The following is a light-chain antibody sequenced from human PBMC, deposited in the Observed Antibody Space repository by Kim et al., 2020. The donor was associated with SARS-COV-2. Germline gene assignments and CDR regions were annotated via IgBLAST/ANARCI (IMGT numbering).Light chain of an antibody. CDR2: GAS. Sequence: SPGERATLSCRTSQSVSTNLAWYQQKPGQAPRLLIYGASTRATGIPARFSGSGSGTEFTLTISSLQSEDFAIYYCQQYNRWPPYIFGQGTKLEI. CDR1: QSVSTN. CDR3: QQYNRWPPYI. V-gene: IGKV3-15*01. J-gene: IGKJ2*01.